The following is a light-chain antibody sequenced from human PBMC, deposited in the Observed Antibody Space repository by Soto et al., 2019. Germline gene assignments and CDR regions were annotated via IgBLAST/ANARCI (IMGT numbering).Light chain of an antibody. V-gene: IGKV1-5*01. CDR3: QQYGASPWT. J-gene: IGKJ1*01. Sequence: DIQMTQSPSTLPASVGDRVTITCLASRSIINWLAWYQQKPGKAPELLIYDASRLQSGVPTRFSGSGSGTDFTLTISRLEPEDFAVYYCQQYGASPWTFGQGTKVDIK. CDR2: DAS. CDR1: RSIINW.